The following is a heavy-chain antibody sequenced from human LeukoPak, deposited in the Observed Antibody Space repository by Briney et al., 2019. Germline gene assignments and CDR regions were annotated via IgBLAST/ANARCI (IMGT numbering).Heavy chain of an antibody. CDR1: GFTFSSYA. D-gene: IGHD3-22*01. Sequence: GGSLRLSCAASGFTFSSYAVSWVRQAPGKGLEWVSAISGSGGSTYYADSVKGRFTISRDNSKNTLYLQMNSLRAEDTAVYYCAKDLDENDSSGYYPGYWGQGTLVTVSS. J-gene: IGHJ4*02. V-gene: IGHV3-23*01. CDR3: AKDLDENDSSGYYPGY. CDR2: ISGSGGST.